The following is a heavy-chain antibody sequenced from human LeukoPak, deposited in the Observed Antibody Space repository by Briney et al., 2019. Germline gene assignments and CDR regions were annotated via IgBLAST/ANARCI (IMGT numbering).Heavy chain of an antibody. D-gene: IGHD1-26*01. J-gene: IGHJ5*02. CDR3: ARAWELRNYFDP. CDR1: GGSFSGYY. CDR2: INHTGST. Sequence: SETQSLTCAVYGGSFSGYYWSWIRQPPGKGLEWIGEINHTGSTNYNPSLKSRVTISVDTSKNQFSLKVSSVTAADTAVCYCARAWELRNYFDPWGQGSLVTVSS. V-gene: IGHV4-34*01.